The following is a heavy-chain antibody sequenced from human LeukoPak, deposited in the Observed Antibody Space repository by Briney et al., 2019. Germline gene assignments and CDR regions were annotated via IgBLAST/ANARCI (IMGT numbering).Heavy chain of an antibody. Sequence: SETLSLTCTVSGGSIGSYYWSWIRQPAGKGLEWIGRIYTSGSTNYNPSLKSRVTMSVDTSKNQFSLKLSSVTAADTAVYYCARDYYDSSGYQSGFDYWGQGTLVTVSS. CDR2: IYTSGST. J-gene: IGHJ4*02. V-gene: IGHV4-4*07. CDR1: GGSIGSYY. CDR3: ARDYYDSSGYQSGFDY. D-gene: IGHD3-22*01.